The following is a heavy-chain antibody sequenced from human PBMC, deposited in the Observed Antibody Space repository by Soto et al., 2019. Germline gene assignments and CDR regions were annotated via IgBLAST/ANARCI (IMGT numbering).Heavy chain of an antibody. CDR1: EFTLTNYW. CDR2: INQDGSDK. D-gene: IGHD3-10*01. Sequence: GGSLRLSCAASEFTLTNYWMTWVRQAPGKGLEWVANINQDGSDKYYVDSVKGRFTISRDNAKNSLYLQMNSLRAEDTAIYYCANYFASGTRYFDSWGQGTLVTVSS. V-gene: IGHV3-7*03. J-gene: IGHJ4*02. CDR3: ANYFASGTRYFDS.